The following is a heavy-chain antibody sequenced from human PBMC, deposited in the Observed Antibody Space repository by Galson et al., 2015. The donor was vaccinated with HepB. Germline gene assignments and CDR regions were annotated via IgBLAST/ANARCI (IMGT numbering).Heavy chain of an antibody. D-gene: IGHD5-24*01. V-gene: IGHV3-30*04. CDR3: AREGGRWLQNPVDY. J-gene: IGHJ4*02. CDR2: ISYDGSNK. Sequence: SLRLSCAASGFTFSSYAMHWVRQAPGKGLEWVAVISYDGSNKYYADSVKGRFTVSRDNSKNTLCLQMNSLRAEDTAVYYCAREGGRWLQNPVDYWGQGTLVTVSS. CDR1: GFTFSSYA.